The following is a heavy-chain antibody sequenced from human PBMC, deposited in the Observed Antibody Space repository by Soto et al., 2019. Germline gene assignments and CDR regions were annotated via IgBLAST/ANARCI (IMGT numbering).Heavy chain of an antibody. J-gene: IGHJ4*02. Sequence: VQLLESGGGLVQPGGSLRLSCAASGFTFSSYAMSWVRQAPGKGLEWVSAISGSGGSTYYAESVKGRFTISRDNSKNTLYLQMNSLRAEDTALYYCANADYYGSGRVCWGQGTLVTDSS. CDR2: ISGSGGST. CDR1: GFTFSSYA. V-gene: IGHV3-23*01. D-gene: IGHD3-10*01. CDR3: ANADYYGSGRVC.